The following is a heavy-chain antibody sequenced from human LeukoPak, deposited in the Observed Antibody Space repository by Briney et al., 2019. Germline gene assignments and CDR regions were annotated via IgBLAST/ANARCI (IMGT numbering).Heavy chain of an antibody. CDR2: IIPIFGTA. D-gene: IGHD3-22*01. CDR3: ARDSELGGNYCDSSGYYTPFDY. Sequence: SVKVSCKASGYTFTGYYMHWVRQAPGQGLEWMGGIIPIFGTANYAQKFQGRVTITTDESTSTAYMELSSLRSEDTAVYYCARDSELGGNYCDSSGYYTPFDYWGQGTLVTVSS. CDR1: GYTFTGYY. V-gene: IGHV1-69*05. J-gene: IGHJ4*02.